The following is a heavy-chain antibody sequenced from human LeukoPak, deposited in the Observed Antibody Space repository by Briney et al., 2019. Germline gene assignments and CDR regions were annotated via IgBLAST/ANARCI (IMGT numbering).Heavy chain of an antibody. CDR1: GFTFSSYW. Sequence: GGSLRLPCAASGFTFSSYWMSWVRQAPGKGLEWVANIKQDGSEKYYVDSVKGRFTISRDNAKNSLYLQMNSLRAEDTAVYYCARIYGDYVLYYFDYWGQGTLVTVSS. CDR2: IKQDGSEK. CDR3: ARIYGDYVLYYFDY. V-gene: IGHV3-7*01. J-gene: IGHJ4*02. D-gene: IGHD4-17*01.